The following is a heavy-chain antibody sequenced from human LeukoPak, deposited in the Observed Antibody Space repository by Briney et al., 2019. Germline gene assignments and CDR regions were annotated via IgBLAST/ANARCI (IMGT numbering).Heavy chain of an antibody. CDR2: INPNSGGT. Sequence: ASVKVSCKASGYTFTGYYMHWVRQAPGQGLEWMGWINPNSGGTNYAQKFQGRVTMTRDTSISTAYMELSSLRSEDTAVYYCATGLDCSSTSCYRGVYWGQGTLVTVSS. CDR3: ATGLDCSSTSCYRGVY. J-gene: IGHJ4*02. V-gene: IGHV1-2*02. CDR1: GYTFTGYY. D-gene: IGHD2-2*01.